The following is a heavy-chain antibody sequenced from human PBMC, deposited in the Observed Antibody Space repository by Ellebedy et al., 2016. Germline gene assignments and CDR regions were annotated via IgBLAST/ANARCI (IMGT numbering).Heavy chain of an antibody. CDR1: GGTFSSYA. CDR3: ARDEGHGRLSGEYYYGMDV. J-gene: IGHJ6*02. V-gene: IGHV1-69*06. Sequence: SVKVSXXASGGTFSSYAISWVRQAPGQGLEWMGGIIPIFGTANYAQKFQGRVTITADKSTSTAYMELSSLRSEDTAVYYCARDEGHGRLSGEYYYGMDVWGQGTTVTVSS. D-gene: IGHD7-27*01. CDR2: IIPIFGTA.